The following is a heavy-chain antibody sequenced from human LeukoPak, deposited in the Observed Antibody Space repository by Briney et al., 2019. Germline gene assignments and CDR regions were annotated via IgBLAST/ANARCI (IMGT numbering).Heavy chain of an antibody. D-gene: IGHD4-17*01. CDR2: ISGSGGST. CDR3: AKDQTVDYGDYVWDY. J-gene: IGHJ4*02. CDR1: GFTFSSYA. Sequence: GGSLRLFCAASGFTFSSYAMSWVRQAPGKGLEWVSAISGSGGSTYYADSVKGRFTISRDNSKNTLYLQMNSLRAEDTAVYYCAKDQTVDYGDYVWDYWGQGTLVTVSS. V-gene: IGHV3-23*01.